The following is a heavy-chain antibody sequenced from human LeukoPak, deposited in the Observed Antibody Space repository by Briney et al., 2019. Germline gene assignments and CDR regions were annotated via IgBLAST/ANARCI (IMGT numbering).Heavy chain of an antibody. D-gene: IGHD2-2*01. V-gene: IGHV4-61*02. CDR3: ARARSTSYRTHYYYGMDV. CDR1: GGSISRGSYY. CDR2: IYTSGST. J-gene: IGHJ6*02. Sequence: ASETLSLTCPVSGGSISRGSYYWSWLRQPAGKGLEWIGRIYTSGSTNYNPSLKSRVTISVDTSKNQFSMKLSSVTAADTAVYYCARARSTSYRTHYYYGMDVWGQGTTVTVSS.